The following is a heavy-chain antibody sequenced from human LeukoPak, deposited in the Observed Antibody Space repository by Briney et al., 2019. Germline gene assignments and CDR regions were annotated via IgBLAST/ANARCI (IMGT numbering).Heavy chain of an antibody. Sequence: ASVKVSCKASGGAFSSYAISWVRQAPGQGLEWMGGIIPIFGTANYAQKFQGRVTITADESTSTAYMELSSLRSEDTAVYYCVREEGAAAGPGGYFDYWGQGTLVTVSS. V-gene: IGHV1-69*13. CDR3: VREEGAAAGPGGYFDY. J-gene: IGHJ4*02. CDR1: GGAFSSYA. D-gene: IGHD6-13*01. CDR2: IIPIFGTA.